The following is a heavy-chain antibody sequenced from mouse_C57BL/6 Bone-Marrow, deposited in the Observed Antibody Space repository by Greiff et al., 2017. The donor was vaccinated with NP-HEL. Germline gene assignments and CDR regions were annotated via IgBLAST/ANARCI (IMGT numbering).Heavy chain of an antibody. CDR2: INPYNGGT. Sequence: VQLKESGPVLVKPGASVKMSCKASGYTFTDYYMNWVKQSHGKSLEWIGVINPYNGGTSYNQKFKGKATLTVDKSSSTAYMELNSLTSEDSAVYYCARNRLYYYGSSLFAYWGQGTLVTVSA. CDR1: GYTFTDYY. CDR3: ARNRLYYYGSSLFAY. D-gene: IGHD1-1*01. J-gene: IGHJ3*01. V-gene: IGHV1-19*01.